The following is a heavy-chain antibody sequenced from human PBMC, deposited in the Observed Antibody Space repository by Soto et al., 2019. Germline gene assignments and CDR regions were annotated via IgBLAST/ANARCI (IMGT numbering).Heavy chain of an antibody. Sequence: SVKVSCKASGLTFTSSAMQWVRQARGQRLEWIGWIVVGSGNTNYAQKFQERVTITRDMSTSTAYMELSSLRSEDTAVYYCAAMYYYDSSGYSQFDYWGQGTLVTVSS. V-gene: IGHV1-58*02. J-gene: IGHJ4*02. CDR1: GLTFTSSA. CDR3: AAMYYYDSSGYSQFDY. CDR2: IVVGSGNT. D-gene: IGHD3-22*01.